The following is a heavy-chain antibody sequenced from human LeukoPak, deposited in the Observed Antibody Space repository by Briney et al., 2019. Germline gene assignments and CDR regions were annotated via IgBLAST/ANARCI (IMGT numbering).Heavy chain of an antibody. J-gene: IGHJ4*02. Sequence: SLRLSCAASGFTFSSYAMSWVRQAPGKGLEWVSGISGAGSITYSADSVKGRFTISRDNSKNTLFLQMNSLRAEDTAVYYCAKGNTVKYNSGQFDSWGQGTLVT. D-gene: IGHD6-19*01. CDR1: GFTFSSYA. CDR3: AKGNTVKYNSGQFDS. CDR2: ISGAGSIT. V-gene: IGHV3-23*01.